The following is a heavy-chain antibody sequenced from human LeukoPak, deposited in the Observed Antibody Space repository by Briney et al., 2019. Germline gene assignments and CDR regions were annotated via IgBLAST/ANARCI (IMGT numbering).Heavy chain of an antibody. CDR3: ARSYSGSWGRLGYFDY. CDR1: GGSISSSNYY. J-gene: IGHJ4*02. CDR2: LYYTGST. V-gene: IGHV4-39*07. D-gene: IGHD1-26*01. Sequence: PSETLSLTCTVSGGSISSSNYYWGWIRQPPGKGLEWIGNLYYTGSTYYNPSLKSRVTISVDTSKNQFSLKLSTVTAADTAVYYCARSYSGSWGRLGYFDYWGQGTLVTVSS.